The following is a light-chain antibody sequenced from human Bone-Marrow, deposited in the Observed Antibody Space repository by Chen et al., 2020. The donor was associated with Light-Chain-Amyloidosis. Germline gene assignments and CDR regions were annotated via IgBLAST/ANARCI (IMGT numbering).Light chain of an antibody. J-gene: IGKJ2*01. Sequence: DIVMTQTPLSLPVTPGEPASSSCRSSQSLLDSDDGNTYLDWYLQKPGQSPQLLIYTVSYRASGVPDRFSGSGSDTDFKLKISRVEAEDVGVYFCMQGIEFPHTFGQGTKLEIK. CDR1: QSLLDSDDGNTY. CDR3: MQGIEFPHT. V-gene: IGKV2-40*01. CDR2: TVS.